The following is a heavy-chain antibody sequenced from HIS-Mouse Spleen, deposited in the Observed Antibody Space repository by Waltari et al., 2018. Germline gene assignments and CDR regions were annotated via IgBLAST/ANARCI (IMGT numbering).Heavy chain of an antibody. J-gene: IGHJ2*01. D-gene: IGHD6-13*01. V-gene: IGHV4-39*07. CDR3: AREIPYSSSWYDWYFDL. CDR2: IYYSGST. CDR1: GGSISSISYY. Sequence: QLQLQASGPGLVKPSETLSLTCTVSGGSISSISYYWGWIRQPPGKGLEWIGSIYYSGSTYYNPSLKSRVTISVDTSKNQFSLKLSSVTAADTAVYYCAREIPYSSSWYDWYFDLWGRGTLVTVSS.